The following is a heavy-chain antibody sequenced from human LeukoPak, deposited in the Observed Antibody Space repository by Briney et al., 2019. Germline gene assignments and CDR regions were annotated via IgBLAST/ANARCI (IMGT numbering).Heavy chain of an antibody. Sequence: PGGSLRLSCAASGFTFSSYAMHWVRQAPGKGLEWVAVISYDGSNKYYADSVKGRFTISRDNSKNTLYLQMNSVGAEDKAVYYCARDNSYYDDPGIYYFDYWGQGTLVTVSS. CDR2: ISYDGSNK. D-gene: IGHD3-22*01. V-gene: IGHV3-30-3*01. CDR1: GFTFSSYA. CDR3: ARDNSYYDDPGIYYFDY. J-gene: IGHJ4*02.